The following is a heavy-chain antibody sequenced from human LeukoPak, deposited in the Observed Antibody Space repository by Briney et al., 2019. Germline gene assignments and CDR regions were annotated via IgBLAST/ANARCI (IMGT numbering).Heavy chain of an antibody. CDR2: IYRGGTI. V-gene: IGHV4-4*09. CDR1: GGSISDYY. J-gene: IGHJ5*02. D-gene: IGHD6-13*01. CDR3: ARHWLEAAKTYSYWFGP. Sequence: SETLSLTCSVSGGSISDYYWSWIRQPPGKGLEWIGYIYRGGTINYNPSLKSRVTMLLDTSKNQISLMLNSVTAADTAVYYCARHWLEAAKTYSYWFGPWGQGTLVTVSS.